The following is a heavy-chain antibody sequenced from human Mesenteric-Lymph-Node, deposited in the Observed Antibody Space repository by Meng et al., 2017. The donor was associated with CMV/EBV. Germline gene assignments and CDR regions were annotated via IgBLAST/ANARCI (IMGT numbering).Heavy chain of an antibody. CDR3: AREEDYYGSSGYNCFDP. Sequence: LRLSCAISGDSVSSNSATWNWLSQSPSRGLEWLGRTFFRYKWYSDYAVSVKSRMTINPDTSKNQFSMQLNTVTPEDTAVYYCAREEDYYGSSGYNCFDPWGQGTLVTVSS. V-gene: IGHV6-1*01. CDR2: TFFRYKWYS. J-gene: IGHJ5*02. CDR1: GDSVSSNSAT. D-gene: IGHD3-22*01.